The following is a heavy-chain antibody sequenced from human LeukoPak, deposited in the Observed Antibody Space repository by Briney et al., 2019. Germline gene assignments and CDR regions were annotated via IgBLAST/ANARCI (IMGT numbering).Heavy chain of an antibody. J-gene: IGHJ4*02. Sequence: GGSLRLSCAASGFTFSSYAMSWVRQAPGKGLEWVSAISGSGGSTYYADSVKGRFTISRDNSKNTLYLQMNSLRAEDTAVYYCAKDRYCSGGSCYSPDKLKNDYWGQGTLVTVSS. V-gene: IGHV3-23*01. CDR3: AKDRYCSGGSCYSPDKLKNDY. CDR2: ISGSGGST. CDR1: GFTFSSYA. D-gene: IGHD2-15*01.